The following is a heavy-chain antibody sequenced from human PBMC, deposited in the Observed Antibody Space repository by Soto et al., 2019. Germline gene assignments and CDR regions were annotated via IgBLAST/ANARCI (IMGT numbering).Heavy chain of an antibody. V-gene: IGHV1-69*08. CDR1: GGTFSSYT. D-gene: IGHD5-12*01. CDR2: IIPILGIA. J-gene: IGHJ4*02. CDR3: ARDKGYSGYDITDY. Sequence: QVQLVQSGAEVKKPGSSVKVSCKASGGTFSSYTISWVRQAPGQGLEWMGRIIPILGIANYAQKFQGRVTITADKSTSTAYMELSSLRSEDTAVYYCARDKGYSGYDITDYWGQGTLVTVSS.